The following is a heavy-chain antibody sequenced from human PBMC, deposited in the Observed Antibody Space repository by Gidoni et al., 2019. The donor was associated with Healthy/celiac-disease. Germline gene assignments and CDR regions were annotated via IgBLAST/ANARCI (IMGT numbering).Heavy chain of an antibody. CDR1: GGTFSRDA. Sequence: QVQLVQSGAEVEKPGSSGKVSCKASGGTFSRDAISWVRQAPGQGREWMGGIIPIFGTANYAQKFQGRVTITAAESTSTASMELSSLRSEDTAVYYCSIPPYNWNDGGGAFDIWGQGTMVTVSS. J-gene: IGHJ3*02. D-gene: IGHD1-1*01. CDR3: SIPPYNWNDGGGAFDI. V-gene: IGHV1-69*01. CDR2: IIPIFGTA.